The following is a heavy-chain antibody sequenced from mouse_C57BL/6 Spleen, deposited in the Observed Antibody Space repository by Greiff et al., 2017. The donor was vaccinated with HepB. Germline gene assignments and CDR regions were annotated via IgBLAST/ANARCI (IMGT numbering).Heavy chain of an antibody. CDR2: IYPRSGNT. V-gene: IGHV1-81*01. CDR3: ARLYDSSYGDYYAMDY. D-gene: IGHD1-1*01. Sequence: QVQLQQSGAELARPGASVKLSCKASGYTFTSYGISWVKQRTGQGLEWIGEIYPRSGNTYYNEKFTGKATLTADKSSSTAYMELRSLTSEDYAVYFCARLYDSSYGDYYAMDYWGEGTSVTVSS. J-gene: IGHJ4*01. CDR1: GYTFTSYG.